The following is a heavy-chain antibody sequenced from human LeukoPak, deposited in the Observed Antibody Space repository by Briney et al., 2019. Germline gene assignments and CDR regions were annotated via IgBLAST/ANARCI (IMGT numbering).Heavy chain of an antibody. Sequence: EASVKVSCKASGYTFTGYYMHRVRQAPGQGLEWMGRINPNSGGTNYAQKVQGRVTMTRDTSISTAYMELSRLRSDDTAVYYCARYITVGATYQHFDYWGQGTLVTVSS. CDR2: INPNSGGT. D-gene: IGHD1-26*01. CDR3: ARYITVGATYQHFDY. V-gene: IGHV1-2*06. J-gene: IGHJ4*02. CDR1: GYTFTGYY.